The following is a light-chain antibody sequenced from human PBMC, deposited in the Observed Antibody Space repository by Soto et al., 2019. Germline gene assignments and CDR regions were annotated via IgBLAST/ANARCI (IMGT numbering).Light chain of an antibody. CDR1: QSVSSHS. Sequence: EIVLTQSPGTLSLSPGERATLSCRASQSVSSHSLAWYQQKPGQAPRLLIYGASSRATGIPDRFSGSGSGTDFSLTISRLEPEDFAVYYCQQYGGSPATFGQGTKLEIK. V-gene: IGKV3-20*01. CDR2: GAS. CDR3: QQYGGSPAT. J-gene: IGKJ2*01.